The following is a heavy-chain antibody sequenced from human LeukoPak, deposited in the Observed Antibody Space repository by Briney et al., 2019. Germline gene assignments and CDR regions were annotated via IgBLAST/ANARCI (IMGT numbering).Heavy chain of an antibody. Sequence: SETLSLTCTVSGGSISSYYWSWIRQPPGKGLEWIGYIYYSGSTNYNPSLKSRVTISVDTSKNQFSLKLSSVTAADTAVYYCARAGYYYDSSGYQRLFDYWGQGTLVTVSS. V-gene: IGHV4-59*01. J-gene: IGHJ4*02. CDR1: GGSISSYY. CDR3: ARAGYYYDSSGYQRLFDY. CDR2: IYYSGST. D-gene: IGHD3-22*01.